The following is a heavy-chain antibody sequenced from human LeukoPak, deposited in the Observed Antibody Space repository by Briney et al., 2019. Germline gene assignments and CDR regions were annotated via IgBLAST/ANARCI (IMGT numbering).Heavy chain of an antibody. CDR1: GGPFSGYY. CDR2: INHSGST. D-gene: IGHD5-24*01. J-gene: IGHJ4*02. Sequence: PSETLSLTCAVYGGPFSGYYWTWIRQPPGRGLEWIGEINHSGSTNYNPSLKSRVTISVDTSKSQFSLKLNSVTAADTAMYYCARGRDPYWGQGTLVTVSS. V-gene: IGHV4-34*01. CDR3: ARGRDPY.